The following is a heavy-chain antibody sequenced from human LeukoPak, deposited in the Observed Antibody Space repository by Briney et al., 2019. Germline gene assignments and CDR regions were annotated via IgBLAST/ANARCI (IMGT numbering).Heavy chain of an antibody. J-gene: IGHJ3*02. CDR3: ARDPSSIWGNDAFDI. CDR1: GFAFSTYS. D-gene: IGHD6-13*01. V-gene: IGHV3-21*01. Sequence: GGSLRLSCAASGFAFSTYSMNWVRQAPGKRLEWVSFISSSSTYIYYADSVKGRFTISRDNAKNSLYLQMNSLRAEDTAVYYCARDPSSIWGNDAFDIWGQGTMVTVSS. CDR2: ISSSSTYI.